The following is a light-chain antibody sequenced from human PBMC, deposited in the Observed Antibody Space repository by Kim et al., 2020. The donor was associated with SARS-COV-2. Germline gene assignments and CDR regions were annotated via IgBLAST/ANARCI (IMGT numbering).Light chain of an antibody. V-gene: IGLV6-57*03. J-gene: IGLJ3*02. CDR2: EEN. CDR3: QSSDTGTLWV. Sequence: GKTVTISCTRSSGSIAGTYVQWYQRPGSAPSIVIYEENQRPSGVPDRFSGSIDRSSNSASLTISGVKTEDEADYYCQSSDTGTLWVFGGGTKLTVL. CDR1: SGSIAGTY.